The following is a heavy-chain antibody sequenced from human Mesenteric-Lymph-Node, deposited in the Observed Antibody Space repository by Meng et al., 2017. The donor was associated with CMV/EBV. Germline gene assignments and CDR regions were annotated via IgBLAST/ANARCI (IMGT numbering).Heavy chain of an antibody. CDR1: GFNSSPFE. Sequence: GGSLRLSCAASGFNSSPFEMSWVRQAPGKGLEWIAYISTSNSYIFYADSVKGRFTISRDNAKNSLYLQMNSLRAEDTAVYYCARVVYCSSTSCSPPDYWGQGTLVTVSS. CDR2: ISTSNSYI. CDR3: ARVVYCSSTSCSPPDY. J-gene: IGHJ4*02. V-gene: IGHV3-21*05. D-gene: IGHD2-2*01.